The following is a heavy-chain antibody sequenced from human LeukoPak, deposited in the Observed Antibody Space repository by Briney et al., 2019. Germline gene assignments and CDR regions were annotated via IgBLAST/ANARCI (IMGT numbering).Heavy chain of an antibody. CDR2: ISTYNGNT. Sequence: GASVKVSCKASGYTFTSYGISWVRQAPGQGLQWMGWISTYNGNTNYAQKLQGRVTMTTDTSTGTAYMELRSLRSDDTAVYYRASGGSWDLFDYWGQGTLVTVSS. J-gene: IGHJ4*02. CDR3: ASGGSWDLFDY. D-gene: IGHD2-15*01. V-gene: IGHV1-18*01. CDR1: GYTFTSYG.